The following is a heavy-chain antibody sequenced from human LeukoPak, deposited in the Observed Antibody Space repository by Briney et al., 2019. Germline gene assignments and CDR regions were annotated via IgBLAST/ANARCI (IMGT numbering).Heavy chain of an antibody. CDR2: ISGGGETT. CDR1: GFTFNNYA. D-gene: IGHD6-19*01. Sequence: PGGSLRLSCAASGFTFNNYAMNWVRQAPGKGLEWVSSISGGGETTYYADSAKGRFTISRDNSQNTLYLQMNSLRAEDTAVYYCAKLYVAGTVGDAFDIWGQETMVTVSS. V-gene: IGHV3-23*01. J-gene: IGHJ3*02. CDR3: AKLYVAGTVGDAFDI.